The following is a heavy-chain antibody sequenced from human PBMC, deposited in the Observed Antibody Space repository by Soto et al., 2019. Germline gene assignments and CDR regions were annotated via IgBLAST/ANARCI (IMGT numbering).Heavy chain of an antibody. CDR3: ASGVAQYFFES. CDR2: IYYSGTT. Sequence: QVHLQESGPGLVKPSQTLSLTCTVSGGSISSGDYYWSWIRQAPGKGLEWIGYIYYSGTTYSNPSLKSRVSISVDTSKNQFSLKLSSVTAADTAVYYCASGVAQYFFESWGQGTLVTVSS. D-gene: IGHD3-3*01. CDR1: GGSISSGDYY. J-gene: IGHJ4*02. V-gene: IGHV4-30-4*01.